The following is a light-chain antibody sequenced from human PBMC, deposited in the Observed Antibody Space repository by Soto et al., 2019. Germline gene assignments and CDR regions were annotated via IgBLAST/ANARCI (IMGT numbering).Light chain of an antibody. V-gene: IGLV2-8*01. CDR3: SSYEGSNIFV. J-gene: IGLJ1*01. CDR1: SSDVGGYNF. Sequence: QSVLTKPPSASGSPGQSVTISCTGTSSDVGGYNFVAWYQQHPGKAPKLMISEVSKRPSGVPDRFPGSKSGNTASLTVSGLQAEDEADYYCSSYEGSNIFVFGTGTKVTVL. CDR2: EVS.